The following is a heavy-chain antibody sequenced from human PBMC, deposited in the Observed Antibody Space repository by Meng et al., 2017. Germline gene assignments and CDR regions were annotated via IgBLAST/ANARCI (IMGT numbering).Heavy chain of an antibody. D-gene: IGHD5-18*01. Sequence: QVQLQQWGAGLLKPSETLSLTCAVYGGSFSGYYWSWIRQPPGKGLEWIGEINHSGSTNYNPSLKSRVTISVDKSKNQFSLKLSSVTAADTAVYYCARQRGYSYGSYYFDYWGQGTLVTVSS. CDR2: INHSGST. J-gene: IGHJ4*02. V-gene: IGHV4-34*01. CDR3: ARQRGYSYGSYYFDY. CDR1: GGSFSGYY.